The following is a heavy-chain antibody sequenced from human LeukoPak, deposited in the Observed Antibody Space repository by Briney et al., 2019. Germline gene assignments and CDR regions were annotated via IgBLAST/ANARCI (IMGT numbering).Heavy chain of an antibody. CDR3: ARDKVGPFDY. J-gene: IGHJ4*02. CDR1: GGSISSSNW. V-gene: IGHV4-4*02. CDR2: IYHSGST. Sequence: SETLSLTCAVSGGSISSSNWWSWVRQPPGKGLEWIGEIYHSGSTNYNPSLKSRATISVDKSKNQFSLKLSSVTAADTAVYYCARDKVGPFDYWGQGTLVTVSS.